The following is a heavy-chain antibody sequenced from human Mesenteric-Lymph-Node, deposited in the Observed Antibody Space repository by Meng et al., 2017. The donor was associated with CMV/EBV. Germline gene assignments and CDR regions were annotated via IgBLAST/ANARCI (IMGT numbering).Heavy chain of an antibody. Sequence: SETLSLTCTVSGGSISSGIYYWGWIRQPPGKGLEWVGSIDYSGSPHYNPSLKSRITISIDTSKNQFSLNLNSATAADTALYYCAGLIVGNGGRGHWGQGTLVTVSS. CDR2: IDYSGSP. J-gene: IGHJ4*02. V-gene: IGHV4-39*07. CDR1: GGSISSGIYY. D-gene: IGHD2/OR15-2a*01. CDR3: AGLIVGNGGRGH.